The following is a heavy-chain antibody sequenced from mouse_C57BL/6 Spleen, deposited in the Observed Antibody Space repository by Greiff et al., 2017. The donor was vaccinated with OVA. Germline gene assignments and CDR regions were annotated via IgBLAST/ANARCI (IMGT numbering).Heavy chain of an antibody. D-gene: IGHD1-1*01. CDR3: ARPYYGDYAMDY. CDR2: IYPGSGST. Sequence: QVQLQQPGAELVKPGASVKMSCKASGYTFTSYWITWVKQRPGQGLEWIGDIYPGSGSTNYNEKFKSKATLTVDTSSSTAYMQISSLTSEDSAVYYCARPYYGDYAMDYWGQGTSVTVSS. V-gene: IGHV1-55*01. CDR1: GYTFTSYW. J-gene: IGHJ4*01.